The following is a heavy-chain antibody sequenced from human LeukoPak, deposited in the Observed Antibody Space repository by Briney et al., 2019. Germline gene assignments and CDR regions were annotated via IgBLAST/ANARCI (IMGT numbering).Heavy chain of an antibody. CDR2: INPNSGGT. CDR1: GYTFTAYY. Sequence: ASVKVSCKASGYTFTAYYMHWVRRAPGQGLEWMGRINPNSGGTNFAQKFQGRVTMTRDTSTSTAYMELSRLRSDDTAVYYCARASYYGSGIDSWGQGTLVTVSS. CDR3: ARASYYGSGIDS. V-gene: IGHV1-2*06. D-gene: IGHD3-10*01. J-gene: IGHJ4*02.